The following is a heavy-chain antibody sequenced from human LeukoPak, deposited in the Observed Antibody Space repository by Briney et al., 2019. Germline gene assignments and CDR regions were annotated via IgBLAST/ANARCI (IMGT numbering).Heavy chain of an antibody. Sequence: GGSLRLSCAASGFTFSSYAMSWVRQAPGQGLEWVSAISGSGGSTYYADSVKGRFTISRDNSKNTLYLQMNSLRSEDTAVYYCAKLGYSHSKGRFDYWGQGTMVTVSS. J-gene: IGHJ4*02. V-gene: IGHV3-23*01. CDR2: ISGSGGST. D-gene: IGHD5-18*01. CDR3: AKLGYSHSKGRFDY. CDR1: GFTFSSYA.